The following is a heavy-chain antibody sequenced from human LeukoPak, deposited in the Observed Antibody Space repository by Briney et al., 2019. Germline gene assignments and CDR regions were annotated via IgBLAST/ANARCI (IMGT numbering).Heavy chain of an antibody. V-gene: IGHV4-59*11. Sequence: SETLSLTCTVSGGSISSHYWSWIRQPPGKGLEWIGYIYYSGSTNYNPSLKSRVTISVDTSKNQFSLKLSSVTAADTAVYYCARGATGMRDIDYWGQGTLVTVSS. CDR1: GGSISSHY. CDR2: IYYSGST. J-gene: IGHJ4*02. D-gene: IGHD5-12*01. CDR3: ARGATGMRDIDY.